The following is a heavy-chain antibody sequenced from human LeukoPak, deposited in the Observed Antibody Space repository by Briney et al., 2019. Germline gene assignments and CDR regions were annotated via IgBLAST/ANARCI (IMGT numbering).Heavy chain of an antibody. CDR3: TLVQVAGVFVY. Sequence: GGSLRLSCAAAGFRFTSSWMSWVPPGPGKGREWVANIKQDGSDKYYMDSVKGRFTISRDNAGNSLYLQMNSPTAEDTAVYYCTLVQVAGVFVYWGQGTLVTVSS. D-gene: IGHD7-27*01. CDR2: IKQDGSDK. V-gene: IGHV3-7*03. J-gene: IGHJ4*02. CDR1: GFRFTSSW.